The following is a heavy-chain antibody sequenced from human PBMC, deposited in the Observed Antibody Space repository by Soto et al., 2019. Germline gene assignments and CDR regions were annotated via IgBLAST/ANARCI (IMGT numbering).Heavy chain of an antibody. CDR3: ANYPNPGSATSTYYGMDA. CDR2: IIPILDIT. V-gene: IGHV1-69*02. J-gene: IGHJ6*02. CDR1: GGTFSSYI. Sequence: SVKVSCKASGGTFSSYIITWVRQAPGQGLERMGRIIPILDITYYAQRLQGRVTITADKSTSTAYMEMSGLRSEDSAVYFCANYPNPGSATSTYYGMDAWGQGTTVIVSS. D-gene: IGHD3-10*01.